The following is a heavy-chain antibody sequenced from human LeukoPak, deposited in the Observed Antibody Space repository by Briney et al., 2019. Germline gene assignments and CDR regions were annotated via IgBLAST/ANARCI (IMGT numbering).Heavy chain of an antibody. J-gene: IGHJ3*02. CDR2: ITGNGGAT. CDR3: AKDFAIVVVIDDAFDI. CDR1: GFTFINHG. D-gene: IGHD2-21*01. Sequence: GGSLRLSCAASGFTFINHGMNWVRQAPGKGLEWVSGITGNGGATYYADSVKGRFTISRDNSKNTLYVQMNSVRAEDTAVYYCAKDFAIVVVIDDAFDIWGQGTMVTVSS. V-gene: IGHV3-23*01.